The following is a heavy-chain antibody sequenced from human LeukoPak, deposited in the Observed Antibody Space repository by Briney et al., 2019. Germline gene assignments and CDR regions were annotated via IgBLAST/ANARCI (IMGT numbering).Heavy chain of an antibody. CDR1: GGTFSSYA. V-gene: IGHV1-69*05. CDR2: IIPIFGTA. D-gene: IGHD4-23*01. CDR3: ATFGVVTGYYFDY. Sequence: AASVKVSCKASGGTFSSYAISWVRQAPGQGLEWMGGIIPIFGTANYAQKFQGRVTITTDESTSTAYMELSSLRSEDTAVYYCATFGVVTGYYFDYWGQGTLVTVSS. J-gene: IGHJ4*02.